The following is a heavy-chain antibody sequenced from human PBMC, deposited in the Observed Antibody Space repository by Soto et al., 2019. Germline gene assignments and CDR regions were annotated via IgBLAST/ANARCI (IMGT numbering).Heavy chain of an antibody. CDR3: EGSDSGAFDI. J-gene: IGHJ3*02. CDR2: INSDGSIT. Sequence: EVQLVESGGGLVQHGGSLRLSCTASEFTFNNYWMHWVRQAPGKGLVWVSRINSDGSITTYADSVKGRFTISRDNARNRLYLQMNSLRAEETAVYYCEGSDSGAFDIWGRGTMVTVSS. CDR1: EFTFNNYW. V-gene: IGHV3-74*01. D-gene: IGHD2-21*01.